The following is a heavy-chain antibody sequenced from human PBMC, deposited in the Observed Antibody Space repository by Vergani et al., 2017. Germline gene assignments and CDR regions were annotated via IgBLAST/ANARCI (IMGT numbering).Heavy chain of an antibody. V-gene: IGHV4-39*02. CDR1: GGSISSSSYY. Sequence: QLQLQESGPGLVKPSETLSLTCTVSGGSISSSSYYWGWIRQPPGKGLEWIGSIYYSGSTYYNPSLKSRVTISVDTSKNQFSLKLSSVTAADTAVYYCAREGGIAARPVGPHNWFDPWGQGTLVTVSS. CDR3: AREGGIAARPVGPHNWFDP. D-gene: IGHD6-6*01. CDR2: IYYSGST. J-gene: IGHJ5*02.